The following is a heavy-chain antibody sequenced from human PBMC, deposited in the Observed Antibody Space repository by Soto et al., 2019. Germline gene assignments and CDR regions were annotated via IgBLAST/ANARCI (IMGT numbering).Heavy chain of an antibody. CDR1: GGSISSSSYY. CDR2: IYYSGST. J-gene: IGHJ6*03. D-gene: IGHD2-8*01. CDR3: ARGPPLRVLKFYYYYYMDV. Sequence: SETLSLTCTVSGGSISSSSYYWGWIRQPPGKGLEWIGSIYYSGSTYYNPSLKSRVTITRDTSASTVYMELSSLRSEDTAVFYCARGPPLRVLKFYYYYYMDVLGTGTTVTVSS. V-gene: IGHV4-39*02.